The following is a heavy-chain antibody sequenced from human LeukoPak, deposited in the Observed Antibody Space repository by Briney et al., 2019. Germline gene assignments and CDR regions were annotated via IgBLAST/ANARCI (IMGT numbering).Heavy chain of an antibody. Sequence: ASVKVSCKASGYTFTGYYMHWVRQAPGQGLEWMGWFNPNSGGTKYAQHFQGRVTMTRDTSISTAYMELRRLRSDDTAVYYCARGSTLRGDSPYYFDYWGQGTLVTVSS. V-gene: IGHV1-2*02. CDR3: ARGSTLRGDSPYYFDY. J-gene: IGHJ4*02. CDR2: FNPNSGGT. CDR1: GYTFTGYY. D-gene: IGHD3-10*01.